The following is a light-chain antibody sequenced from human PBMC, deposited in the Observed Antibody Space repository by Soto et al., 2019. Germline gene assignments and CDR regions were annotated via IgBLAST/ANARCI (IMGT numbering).Light chain of an antibody. CDR3: SSYASGNTYV. Sequence: QSALTQPASVSGSPGQSITISCTGTDSDVGAYNYVSWYQQHPGKAPKLMISEVSNRPSGVSNRFSGSKSGNTASLTISGLQAEDESDYYCSSYASGNTYVFGSGTKVTV. J-gene: IGLJ1*01. CDR2: EVS. V-gene: IGLV2-14*01. CDR1: DSDVGAYNY.